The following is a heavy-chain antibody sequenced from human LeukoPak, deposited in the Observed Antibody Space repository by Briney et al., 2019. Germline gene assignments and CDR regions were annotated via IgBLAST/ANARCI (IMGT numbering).Heavy chain of an antibody. J-gene: IGHJ4*02. CDR1: GFTFSSYA. V-gene: IGHV3-23*01. Sequence: SGGSLRLSCAASGFTFSSYAVSWVRQAPGKGLQWVSALSGSGDRTYYADSVKGRFTISRDNAKNSLYLQMNSLRAEDTAVYYCARAIAAAGTGGYWGQGTLVTVSS. D-gene: IGHD6-13*01. CDR3: ARAIAAAGTGGY. CDR2: LSGSGDRT.